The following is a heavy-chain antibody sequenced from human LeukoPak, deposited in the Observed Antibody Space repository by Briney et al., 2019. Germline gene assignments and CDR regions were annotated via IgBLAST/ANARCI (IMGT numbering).Heavy chain of an antibody. J-gene: IGHJ4*02. CDR3: ARGSQDSSGYYYPDY. D-gene: IGHD3-22*01. Sequence: PGGSLRLSCAASGFTFSSYGMHWVRQAPGKGLEWVAVIWYDGSNKYYADSVKGRFTISRDNSENTLYLQMNSLRAEDTAVYYCARGSQDSSGYYYPDYWGQGTLVTVSS. V-gene: IGHV3-33*01. CDR2: IWYDGSNK. CDR1: GFTFSSYG.